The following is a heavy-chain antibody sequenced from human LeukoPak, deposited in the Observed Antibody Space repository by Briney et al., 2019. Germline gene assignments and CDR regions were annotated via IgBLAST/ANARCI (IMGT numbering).Heavy chain of an antibody. V-gene: IGHV1-18*01. J-gene: IGHJ4*02. CDR1: GYTFSNYG. CDR2: ISGDNGNT. D-gene: IGHD5-18*01. Sequence: GASVKVSCRASGYTFSNYGFSWVRQAPGQGLEWIGWISGDNGNTNYLQKLQGRVTMTTDTSTSTVYMELRSPRSDDTAVYYCARDLGYTYGDYFDYWGQGTLVTVSS. CDR3: ARDLGYTYGDYFDY.